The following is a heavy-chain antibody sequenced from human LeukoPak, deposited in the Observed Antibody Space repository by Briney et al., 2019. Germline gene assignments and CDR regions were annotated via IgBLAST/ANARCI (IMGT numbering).Heavy chain of an antibody. V-gene: IGHV1-8*03. Sequence: VASVKVSCKASGYTFTSYVINWVRQATGQGLEWMGWMNPNSGNTGYAQKFQGRVTITRNTSISTAYMELSSLRSEDTAVYYCARVGRDGYNYYFDYWGQGTLVTVSS. CDR1: GYTFTSYV. D-gene: IGHD5-24*01. CDR2: MNPNSGNT. CDR3: ARVGRDGYNYYFDY. J-gene: IGHJ4*02.